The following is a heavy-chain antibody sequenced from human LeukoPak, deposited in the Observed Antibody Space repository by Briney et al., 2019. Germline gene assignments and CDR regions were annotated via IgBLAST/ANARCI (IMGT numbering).Heavy chain of an antibody. CDR2: IYPGDSET. D-gene: IGHD3-10*01. CDR1: GYSFSHYW. V-gene: IGHV5-51*01. CDR3: ARRMVRGVISSAFDI. J-gene: IGHJ3*02. Sequence: GESLKISCKASGYSFSHYWIGWVRQMPGKGLEWMGSIYPGDSETRYRPAFQGQVTISADKSITTAYLQWSSLKASDTAMYYCARRMVRGVISSAFDIWGQGTMVTVSS.